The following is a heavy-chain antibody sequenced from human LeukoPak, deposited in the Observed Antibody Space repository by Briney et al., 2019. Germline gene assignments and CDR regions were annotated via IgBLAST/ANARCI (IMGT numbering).Heavy chain of an antibody. CDR1: GFTFSSYP. Sequence: PGGSLRLSCAASGFTFSSYPMHWVRQAPGKGLEWVAVISYDGSNKYYADSVKGRFTISRDNSKNTLYLQMNSLRAEDTAVYYCARGGSWSASWGMDVWGQGTTVTVSS. CDR3: ARGGSWSASWGMDV. D-gene: IGHD3-3*01. V-gene: IGHV3-30-3*01. CDR2: ISYDGSNK. J-gene: IGHJ6*02.